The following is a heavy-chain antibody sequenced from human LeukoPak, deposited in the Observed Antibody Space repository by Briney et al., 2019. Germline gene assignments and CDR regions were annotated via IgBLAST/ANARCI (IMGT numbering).Heavy chain of an antibody. CDR3: ARDRRAAAGSVGSNYFGY. V-gene: IGHV1-24*01. CDR1: GYTLTELS. J-gene: IGHJ4*02. CDR2: FDPEDGET. Sequence: GASVKVSCKVSGYTLTELSMHWVRQAPGKGLEWMGGFDPEDGETIYAQKLQGRVTMTTDTSTSTAYMELRSLRSDDTAVYYCARDRRAAAGSVGSNYFGYWGQGTLVTVSS. D-gene: IGHD6-13*01.